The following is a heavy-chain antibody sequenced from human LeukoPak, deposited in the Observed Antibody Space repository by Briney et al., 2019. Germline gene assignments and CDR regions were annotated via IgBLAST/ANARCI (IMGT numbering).Heavy chain of an antibody. D-gene: IGHD3-16*02. Sequence: GGSLRLSCAASGFTLSSYSMNWVRQAPGKGLEWVSSISSSSSYIYHADSVKGRFTISRDNAKNSLYLQMNSLRAEDTAVYYCARGNYDYVWGSYRSPSFDYWGQGTLVTVSS. CDR3: ARGNYDYVWGSYRSPSFDY. J-gene: IGHJ4*02. V-gene: IGHV3-21*01. CDR2: ISSSSSYI. CDR1: GFTLSSYS.